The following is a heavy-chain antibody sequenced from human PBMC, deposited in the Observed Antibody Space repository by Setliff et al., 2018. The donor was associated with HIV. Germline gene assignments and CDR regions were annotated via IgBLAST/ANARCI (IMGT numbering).Heavy chain of an antibody. Sequence: PSETLXXTCAVYGGSFSGYYWSWIRQPPGKGLXWIGEINHDSTTNYNPSLKSRVTISVDTSKNQFSLTLNSVTAADTAAYYCARGSRQLTIFGVVFKTNYYFMDVWGKGTAVTVSS. CDR1: GGSFSGYY. V-gene: IGHV4-34*01. J-gene: IGHJ6*03. CDR3: ARGSRQLTIFGVVFKTNYYFMDV. D-gene: IGHD3-3*01. CDR2: INHDSTT.